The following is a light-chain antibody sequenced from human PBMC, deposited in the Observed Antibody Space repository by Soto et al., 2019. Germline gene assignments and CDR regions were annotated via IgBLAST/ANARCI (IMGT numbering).Light chain of an antibody. CDR2: DAA. Sequence: DIQMTQSPSSLSASVGDRVTITCQASQDIGNFLTWYQQKPGRAPVLLIYDAANLATGVPPRFSGSGSARDFTLTISSLQPEDIAAYYCQQYDRLPITFGQGTLLEIK. J-gene: IGKJ5*01. CDR1: QDIGNF. V-gene: IGKV1-33*01. CDR3: QQYDRLPIT.